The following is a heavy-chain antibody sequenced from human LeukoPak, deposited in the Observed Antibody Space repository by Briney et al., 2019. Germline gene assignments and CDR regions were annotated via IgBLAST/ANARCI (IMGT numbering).Heavy chain of an antibody. V-gene: IGHV1-8*01. CDR1: GYTFDIYN. CDR2: MNPRTGFA. CDR3: ARGGIRDSNNVNYLYMDV. J-gene: IGHJ6*04. D-gene: IGHD4-11*01. Sequence: GSVNVSCKAAGYTFDIYNVYGVRQATDKGLGWMGWMNPRTGFAGYAQKFQDRVNMTRNTFITTAYMELTRLRSEDTAVYFCARGGIRDSNNVNYLYMDVWGKGTTVIVSS.